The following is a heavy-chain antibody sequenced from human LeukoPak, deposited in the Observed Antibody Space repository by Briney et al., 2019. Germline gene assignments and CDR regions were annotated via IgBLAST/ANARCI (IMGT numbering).Heavy chain of an antibody. Sequence: SETLSLTCAVSGGSISSSNWWSWVRQPPGKELELIREIYHSGSTNYNPSLKSRVTISVDKSKNQFSLMLRSVTAADTAVYYCARGNIAVAGLFDYWGQGTLVTVSS. J-gene: IGHJ4*02. D-gene: IGHD6-19*01. CDR3: ARGNIAVAGLFDY. CDR1: GGSISSSNW. V-gene: IGHV4-4*02. CDR2: IYHSGST.